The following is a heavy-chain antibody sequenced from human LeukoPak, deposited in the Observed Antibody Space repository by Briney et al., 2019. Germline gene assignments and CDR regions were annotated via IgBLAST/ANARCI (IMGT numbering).Heavy chain of an antibody. Sequence: GGSRGLSGSASGFTFTSSAMHWVRQRPGKGLEYFAAISLEGVSTNYADSVKGRFTIPRDNSKNTLYLQMSSLSAEDTAGYFCVKDRTMVRGVMWYYYYGMDVWGKGTTVTVFS. CDR3: VKDRTMVRGVMWYYYYGMDV. V-gene: IGHV3-64D*06. CDR2: ISLEGVST. CDR1: GFTFTSSA. D-gene: IGHD3-10*01. J-gene: IGHJ6*04.